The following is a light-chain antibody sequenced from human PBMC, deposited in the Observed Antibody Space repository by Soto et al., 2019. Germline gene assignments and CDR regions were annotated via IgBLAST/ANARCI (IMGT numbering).Light chain of an antibody. V-gene: IGKV3-11*01. CDR1: QGVVSY. CDR3: QQRSNGLWT. J-gene: IGKJ1*01. Sequence: EIVLTQSPATLSLSPGQRATLSCRATQGVVSYLTWYQQKPGQAPRLLIYDTSTRATGIPARFSGSGSVTDFTLPISSLEPEDFAVYYCQQRSNGLWTFGQGTKV. CDR2: DTS.